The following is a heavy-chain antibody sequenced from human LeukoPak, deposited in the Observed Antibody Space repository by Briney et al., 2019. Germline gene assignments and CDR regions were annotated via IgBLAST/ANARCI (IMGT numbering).Heavy chain of an antibody. CDR3: ARGSTPVLD. CDR1: GFTFSDYW. V-gene: IGHV3-7*04. CDR2: IKQDESEK. Sequence: GGSLRLSCTASGFTFSDYWMSWVRQAPGKGLEWVANIKQDESEKYYVDSVKGRFTISRDNAKNSLYLQMNSLRAEDTAVYYCARGSTPVLDWGQGTLVTVSS. D-gene: IGHD2-15*01. J-gene: IGHJ4*02.